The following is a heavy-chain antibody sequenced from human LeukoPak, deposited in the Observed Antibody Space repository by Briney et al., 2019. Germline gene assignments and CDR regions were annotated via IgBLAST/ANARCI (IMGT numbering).Heavy chain of an antibody. J-gene: IGHJ6*02. Sequence: SETLSLTCTVSGGSISSSSYYWGWIRQPPGKGLEWIGSIYYSGSTYYNPSLKSRVTISVDTSKNQFSLKLSSVTAAGTAVYYCARDYDSSGAYYYGMDVWGQGTTVTVSS. D-gene: IGHD3-22*01. CDR3: ARDYDSSGAYYYGMDV. V-gene: IGHV4-39*07. CDR1: GGSISSSSYY. CDR2: IYYSGST.